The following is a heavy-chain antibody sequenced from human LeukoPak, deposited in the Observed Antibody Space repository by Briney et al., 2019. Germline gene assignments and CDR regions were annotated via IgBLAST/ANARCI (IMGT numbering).Heavy chain of an antibody. CDR1: GGSFSGYY. J-gene: IGHJ4*02. CDR2: INHSGST. D-gene: IGHD6-13*01. Sequence: SETLSLTCAVYGGSFSGYYWSWIRRPPGKGLEWIGEINHSGSTNYNPSLKSRVTISVDTSKNQFSLKLSSVTAADTAVYYCARGIAAEYDYWGQGTLVTVSS. CDR3: ARGIAAEYDY. V-gene: IGHV4-34*01.